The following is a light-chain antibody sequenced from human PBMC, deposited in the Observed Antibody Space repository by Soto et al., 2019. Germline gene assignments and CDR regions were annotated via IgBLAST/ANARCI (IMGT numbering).Light chain of an antibody. CDR3: LQYGSAPRA. J-gene: IGKJ1*01. Sequence: DIVLTQSPGTLSLSPGERATLSCRASQSISVRHLAWYQQKPGQIPRLLIFDTASRAIGIPDRFSGSGSGTDFTLTISRLEPEDFAVYYCLQYGSAPRAFGQGTKV. CDR1: QSISVRH. CDR2: DTA. V-gene: IGKV3-20*01.